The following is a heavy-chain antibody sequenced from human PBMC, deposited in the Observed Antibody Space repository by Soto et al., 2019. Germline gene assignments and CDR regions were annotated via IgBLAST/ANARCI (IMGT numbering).Heavy chain of an antibody. Sequence: PGGSLRLSCAASGFTFSSYSMNWVRQAPGKRLEYVSAISSSGSSTYYADSVKGRFTISRDNAKNTLYLQMGSLRAEDMAVYYCAATDCGRTSCFHFDYWGQGALVTVSS. CDR3: AATDCGRTSCFHFDY. J-gene: IGHJ4*02. V-gene: IGHV3-64*02. CDR1: GFTFSSYS. CDR2: ISSSGSST. D-gene: IGHD2-2*01.